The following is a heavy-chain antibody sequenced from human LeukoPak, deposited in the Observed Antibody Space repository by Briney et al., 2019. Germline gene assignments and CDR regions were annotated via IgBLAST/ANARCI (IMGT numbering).Heavy chain of an antibody. J-gene: IGHJ4*02. V-gene: IGHV4-34*01. CDR3: ARQEIFSYFDY. D-gene: IGHD2/OR15-2a*01. CDR2: INHSGST. Sequence: SETLSLTCAVYGESFSGYYWTWVRQPPEKGLEWIGEINHSGSTNYNPSFKSRVTISVDTSKNHLSLRLSSTTAADTAVYYCARQEIFSYFDYWGQGTLVTVSS. CDR1: GESFSGYY.